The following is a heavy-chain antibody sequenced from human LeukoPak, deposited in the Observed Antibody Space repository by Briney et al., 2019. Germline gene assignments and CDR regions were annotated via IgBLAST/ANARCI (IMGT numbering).Heavy chain of an antibody. CDR3: ARDTLHGYRPYYYYGMDV. V-gene: IGHV4-59*01. CDR1: GGSISSYY. Sequence: SETLSLTCTVSGGSISSYYWSWIRQPRGKGLEWIGYNYYSGSTNYNPSLKSRVTISVDTSKNQFSLKLSSVTAADTAVYYCARDTLHGYRPYYYYGMDVWGQGTTVTVSS. D-gene: IGHD3-16*02. J-gene: IGHJ6*02. CDR2: NYYSGST.